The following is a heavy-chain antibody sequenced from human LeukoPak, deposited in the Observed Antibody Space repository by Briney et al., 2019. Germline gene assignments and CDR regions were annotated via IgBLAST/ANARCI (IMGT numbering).Heavy chain of an antibody. CDR3: AKDRNLSYFDY. Sequence: PGGSLRLSCAASGFTFSSYSMNWVRQAPGKGLEWVSAISGSGGSTYYADSVKGRFTISRDNSNNTLYLQMNSLRAEDTAVYYCAKDRNLSYFDYWGQGTLVTVSS. J-gene: IGHJ4*02. CDR2: ISGSGGST. V-gene: IGHV3-23*01. CDR1: GFTFSSYS.